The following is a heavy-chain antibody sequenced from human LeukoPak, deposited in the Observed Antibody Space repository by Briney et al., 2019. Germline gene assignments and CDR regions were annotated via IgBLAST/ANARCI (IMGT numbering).Heavy chain of an antibody. V-gene: IGHV4-59*12. CDR2: IYHSGST. CDR1: GGSISSYY. J-gene: IGHJ4*02. CDR3: ARVEMATFDY. D-gene: IGHD5-24*01. Sequence: SETLSLTCTVSGGSISSYYWSWIRQPPGKGLEWIGYIYHSGSTNYNPSLKSRVTLSVDTSKNQFSLRLSSVTAADTAVYYCARVEMATFDYWGQGTLVTVSS.